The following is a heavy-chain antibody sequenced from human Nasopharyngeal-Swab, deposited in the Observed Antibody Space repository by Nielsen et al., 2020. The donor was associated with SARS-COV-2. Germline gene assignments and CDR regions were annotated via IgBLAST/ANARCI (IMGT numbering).Heavy chain of an antibody. V-gene: IGHV3-23*03. Sequence: GESLEISCAASGFTFSSYAMSWVRQAPGKGLEWVSVIYSGGSSTYYADSVKGRFTISRDNSKNTLYLQMNSLRAEDTAVYYCAKDHSPYGSGSYPYYYYGMDVWGQGTTVTVSS. CDR2: IYSGGSST. CDR3: AKDHSPYGSGSYPYYYYGMDV. CDR1: GFTFSSYA. J-gene: IGHJ6*02. D-gene: IGHD3-10*01.